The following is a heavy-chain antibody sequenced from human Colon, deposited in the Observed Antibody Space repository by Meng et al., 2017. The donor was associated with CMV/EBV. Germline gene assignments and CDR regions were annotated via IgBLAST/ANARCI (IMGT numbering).Heavy chain of an antibody. V-gene: IGHV1-8*01. D-gene: IGHD1-26*01. J-gene: IGHJ1*01. Sequence: SGYTFKSHDIKWVRQAPGQGLEWMGWMSPDSGDAGYAPKFQGRLTMTRDTATGTAYMELSTLTSEDTATYFCARASYSGSYHSLGFWGQGSLVTVSS. CDR1: GYTFKSHD. CDR2: MSPDSGDA. CDR3: ARASYSGSYHSLGF.